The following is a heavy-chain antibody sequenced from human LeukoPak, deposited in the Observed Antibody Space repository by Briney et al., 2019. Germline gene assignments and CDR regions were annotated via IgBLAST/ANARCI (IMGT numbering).Heavy chain of an antibody. CDR3: AKARVEYDTLTGYFPVYYYMDV. J-gene: IGHJ6*03. V-gene: IGHV3-74*01. CDR2: IDHDGINT. CDR1: GFTFSSSW. Sequence: GGSLRLSCATSGFTFSSSWMHWVRQAPGKGLVWVSRIDHDGINTNYADSVKGRFTISRDNAKNTLYLQMNSLRTDDTAVYYCAKARVEYDTLTGYFPVYYYMDVWGKGTSVTISS. D-gene: IGHD3-9*01.